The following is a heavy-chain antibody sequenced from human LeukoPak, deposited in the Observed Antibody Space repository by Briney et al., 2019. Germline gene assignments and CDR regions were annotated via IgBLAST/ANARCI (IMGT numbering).Heavy chain of an antibody. Sequence: PGGSLRLSCAASGFXFSDYYISWIRQAPGKGLEWVSDISSTSIYTNYADSVKGRFTISGDNAKNSLYLQMNSLRAEDTAVYYCAREDGYSSSWYSDYWGQGTLVTVSS. J-gene: IGHJ4*02. D-gene: IGHD6-13*01. V-gene: IGHV3-11*05. CDR2: ISSTSIYT. CDR3: AREDGYSSSWYSDY. CDR1: GFXFSDYY.